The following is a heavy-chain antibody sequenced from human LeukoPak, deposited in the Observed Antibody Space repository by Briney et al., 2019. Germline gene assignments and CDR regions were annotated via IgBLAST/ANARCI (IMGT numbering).Heavy chain of an antibody. CDR1: GYTLTGYY. V-gene: IGHV1-2*02. Sequence: ASVKVSCKASGYTLTGYYMHWVRQAPGQGLEWMGWINPNSGGTNYAQKFQGRVTMTRDTSISTAYMELSRLRSDDTAVYYCARWWELLTDYYYYYMDVWGKGTTVTVSS. J-gene: IGHJ6*03. CDR3: ARWWELLTDYYYYYMDV. D-gene: IGHD1-26*01. CDR2: INPNSGGT.